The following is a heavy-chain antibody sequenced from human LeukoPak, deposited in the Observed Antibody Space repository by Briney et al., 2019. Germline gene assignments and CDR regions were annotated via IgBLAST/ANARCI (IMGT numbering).Heavy chain of an antibody. V-gene: IGHV3-23*01. CDR3: SRGRYCSSTSCYIDY. Sequence: GGSLRLSCVTSGFTFSSYAMGWVRQAPGKGLEWVSGISGSAGSTYYAASVKGRFTISRDNSKTTLYLQMNSRRAEDTAVYYCSRGRYCSSTSCYIDYWGQGTLVTVSS. CDR1: GFTFSSYA. CDR2: ISGSAGST. J-gene: IGHJ4*02. D-gene: IGHD2-2*02.